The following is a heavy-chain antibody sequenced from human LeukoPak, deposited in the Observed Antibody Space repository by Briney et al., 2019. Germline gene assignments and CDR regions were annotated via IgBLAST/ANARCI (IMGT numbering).Heavy chain of an antibody. J-gene: IGHJ4*02. Sequence: PGGSLGLSCAASGFPVSSNYMSWVRQAPGKGLEWVSVIYSGGSTYYADSVKGRFTISRDKSKNMLYLQMNSLRAEDTAVYYCAKAGVQLWLIFDYWGQGTPVTVSS. CDR2: IYSGGST. D-gene: IGHD5-18*01. CDR3: AKAGVQLWLIFDY. CDR1: GFPVSSNY. V-gene: IGHV3-66*02.